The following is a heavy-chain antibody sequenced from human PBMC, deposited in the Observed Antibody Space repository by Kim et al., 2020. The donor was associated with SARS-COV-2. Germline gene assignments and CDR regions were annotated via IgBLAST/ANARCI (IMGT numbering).Heavy chain of an antibody. CDR1: GFTFSNAW. V-gene: IGHV3-15*01. Sequence: GGSLRLSCAASGFTFSNAWMSWVRQAPGKGLEWVGRIKSKTDGGTTDYAAPVKGRFTISRDDSKNTLYLQMNSLKTEDTAVYYCTTRVVVPAAKTYYYYCCMGVGGQGNAVPVSS. CDR2: IKSKTDGGTT. D-gene: IGHD2-2*01. J-gene: IGHJ6*02. CDR3: TTRVVVPAAKTYYYYCCMGV.